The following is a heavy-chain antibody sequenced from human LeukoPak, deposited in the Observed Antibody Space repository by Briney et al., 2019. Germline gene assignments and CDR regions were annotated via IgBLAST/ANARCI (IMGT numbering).Heavy chain of an antibody. V-gene: IGHV6-1*01. Sequence: SPTLSLTFAISGDSVSINSAAWNWLRQSPSRGLEWLGRTYYRSKWYNDYAVSVKSRITINPDTSKNQFSLQLNSVTPEDTAVYYCAREVEIAVAGFDYGGQGTLVTVS. CDR2: TYYRSKWYN. CDR1: GDSVSINSAA. CDR3: AREVEIAVAGFDY. J-gene: IGHJ4*02. D-gene: IGHD6-19*01.